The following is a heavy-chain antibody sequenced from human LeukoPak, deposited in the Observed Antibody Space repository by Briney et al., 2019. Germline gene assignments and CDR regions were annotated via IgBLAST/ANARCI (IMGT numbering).Heavy chain of an antibody. Sequence: PGRSLRLSCAASGFTFSSCGMHWVRQAPGKGLEWVAVISYAGSNKYYAGSVKGRFTISRDNSKSTLYLQMNSLRAEDTAVYYCARVRPGSNYVDFDYWGQGTLVTVSS. D-gene: IGHD4-11*01. V-gene: IGHV3-33*05. CDR1: GFTFSSCG. CDR2: ISYAGSNK. CDR3: ARVRPGSNYVDFDY. J-gene: IGHJ4*02.